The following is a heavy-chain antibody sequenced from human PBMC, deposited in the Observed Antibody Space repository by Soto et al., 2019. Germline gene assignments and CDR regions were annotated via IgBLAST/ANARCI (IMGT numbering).Heavy chain of an antibody. V-gene: IGHV1-18*01. CDR2: ISAYNGNT. Sequence: QVQLVQSGAEVKKPGASVKVSCKASGYTFTSYGISWVRQAPGQGLEWMGWISAYNGNTNYAQKLQGRVTMTKDTSPSKAYMELRSLRSDDTAVYYCARDRGYYYGSGSFDYWGQGTLVTVSS. CDR3: ARDRGYYYGSGSFDY. CDR1: GYTFTSYG. J-gene: IGHJ4*02. D-gene: IGHD3-10*01.